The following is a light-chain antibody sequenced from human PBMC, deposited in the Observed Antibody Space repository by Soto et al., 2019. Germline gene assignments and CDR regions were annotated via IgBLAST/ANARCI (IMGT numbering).Light chain of an antibody. Sequence: QAVVTQPPSVSGAPGQRVTISCTGSSSNIGANYDVHWYQHRPGTAPKLLIFGNNNRPSGVPDRFSGSKSGTSASLAITGLQAEDEGDYYCQSYDSTLSARYVFGTGTKVTVL. CDR2: GNN. CDR1: SSNIGANYD. J-gene: IGLJ1*01. V-gene: IGLV1-40*01. CDR3: QSYDSTLSARYV.